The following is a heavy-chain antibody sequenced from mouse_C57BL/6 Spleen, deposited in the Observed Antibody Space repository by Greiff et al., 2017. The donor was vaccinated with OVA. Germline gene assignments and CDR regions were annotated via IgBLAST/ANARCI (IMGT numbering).Heavy chain of an antibody. CDR2: IYPRDGST. V-gene: IGHV1-85*01. CDR3: AREVYYYGSPAWFAY. CDR1: GYTFTSYD. Sequence: QVQLKESGPELVKPGASVKLSCKASGYTFTSYDINWVKQRPGQGPEWIGWIYPRDGSTKYNEKFKGKATLTVDTSSSTAYMELHSLTSEDSAVYFCAREVYYYGSPAWFAYWGQGTLVTVSA. J-gene: IGHJ3*01. D-gene: IGHD1-1*01.